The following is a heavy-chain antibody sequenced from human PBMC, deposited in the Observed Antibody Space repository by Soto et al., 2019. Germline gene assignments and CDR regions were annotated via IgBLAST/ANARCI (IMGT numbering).Heavy chain of an antibody. CDR1: GFTFSSYG. D-gene: IGHD6-13*01. CDR3: AGDYRVSSSWYLDY. J-gene: IGHJ4*02. CDR2: IWYDGSNK. Sequence: QVQLVESGGGVVQPGRSLRLSCAASGFTFSSYGMHWVRQAPGKGLEWVAVIWYDGSNKYYADSVKGRFTISRDNSKNTLYLQMNSLRAEDTAVYYCAGDYRVSSSWYLDYWGQGTLVIVSS. V-gene: IGHV3-33*01.